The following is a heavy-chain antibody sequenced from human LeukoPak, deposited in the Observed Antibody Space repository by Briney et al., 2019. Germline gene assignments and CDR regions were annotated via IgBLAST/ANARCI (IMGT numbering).Heavy chain of an antibody. Sequence: SETLSLTCTVSGGSISSGDYYWRWIRQPPGKGLEWIGYIYYSGSTYYNPSLKSRVTISVDTSKNQFSLKLSSVTAADTAVYYCARSWEVRGVIRYGMDVWGQGTTVTVSS. V-gene: IGHV4-30-4*01. J-gene: IGHJ6*02. CDR3: ARSWEVRGVIRYGMDV. CDR1: GGSISSGDYY. D-gene: IGHD3-10*01. CDR2: IYYSGST.